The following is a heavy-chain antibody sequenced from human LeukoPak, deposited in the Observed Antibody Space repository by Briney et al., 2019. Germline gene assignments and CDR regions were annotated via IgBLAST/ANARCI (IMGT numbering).Heavy chain of an antibody. V-gene: IGHV3-23*01. Sequence: TGGSLRLSCAAPGFTFSIYAMSWVRQAPGKGLEWVSAISGSGGSTYYADSVKGRFTISRDNSKNTLYLQMNSLRAEDTAVYYCAKGRVDGDYYFDYWGQGTLVTVSS. CDR3: AKGRVDGDYYFDY. CDR1: GFTFSIYA. D-gene: IGHD4-17*01. J-gene: IGHJ4*02. CDR2: ISGSGGST.